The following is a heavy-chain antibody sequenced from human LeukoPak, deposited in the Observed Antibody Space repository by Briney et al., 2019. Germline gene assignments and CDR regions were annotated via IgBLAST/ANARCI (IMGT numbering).Heavy chain of an antibody. CDR1: GFTFSSYE. Sequence: GGSLRLSCGASGFTFSSYEMNWVCAGPGKGPGWVSYISSIGGTIYYADSVKGRFTISRDNAKHSLYLQMNSLRAEDTAVYYCARLAYMVVVAATQGKDYYYMDVWGKGTTVTVSS. CDR3: ARLAYMVVVAATQGKDYYYMDV. D-gene: IGHD2-15*01. J-gene: IGHJ6*03. CDR2: ISSIGGTI. V-gene: IGHV3-48*03.